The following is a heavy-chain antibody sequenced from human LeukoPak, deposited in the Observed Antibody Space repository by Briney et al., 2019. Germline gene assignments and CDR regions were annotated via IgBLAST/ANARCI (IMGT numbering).Heavy chain of an antibody. J-gene: IGHJ4*02. CDR3: ASLGIAVAGTDFDY. Sequence: GASVKVSCKASGYSFTSHALNWLRQAPGQGPEWMGWLNTNTGNPTYAQGFTGRFVFSLDTSVSTAYLQISSLKAEDTAVYYCASLGIAVAGTDFDYWGQGTLVTVSS. CDR1: GYSFTSHA. CDR2: LNTNTGNP. V-gene: IGHV7-4-1*02. D-gene: IGHD6-19*01.